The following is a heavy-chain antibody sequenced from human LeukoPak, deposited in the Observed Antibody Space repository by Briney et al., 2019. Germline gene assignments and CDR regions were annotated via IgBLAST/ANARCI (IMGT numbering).Heavy chain of an antibody. CDR3: ARKELEGSWFDP. CDR2: ISDSGHTK. J-gene: IGHJ5*02. CDR1: GFTLSPYA. D-gene: IGHD3-3*01. Sequence: TGGSLRLSCAASGFTLSPYAMNWVRQAPGKGLEWIAFISDSGHTKYIADSVKGRFTISRDNAKNSVFLQMNSLRDEDTAVYYCARKELEGSWFDPWGQGTLVTVTS. V-gene: IGHV3-48*02.